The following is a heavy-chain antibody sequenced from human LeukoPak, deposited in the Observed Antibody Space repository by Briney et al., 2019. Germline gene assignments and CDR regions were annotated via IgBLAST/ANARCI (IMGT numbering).Heavy chain of an antibody. J-gene: IGHJ4*02. CDR3: AKGGRRWLQHFDY. CDR1: GFTFDDYA. D-gene: IGHD5-24*01. V-gene: IGHV3-9*01. CDR2: ISWNSGSI. Sequence: GRSLRLSCAASGFTFDDYAMHWVRQAPGKGLEWVSGISWNSGSIGYADSVKGRFTISRDNAKNSLYLQMNSLRAEDTALYYCAKGGRRWLQHFDYWGQGTLVTVPS.